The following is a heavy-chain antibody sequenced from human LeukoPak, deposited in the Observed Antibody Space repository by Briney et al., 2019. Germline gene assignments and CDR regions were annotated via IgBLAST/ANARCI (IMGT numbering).Heavy chain of an antibody. CDR1: GFTFSIYA. D-gene: IGHD3-9*01. CDR3: AKEGYDILTGYRTNWFDP. Sequence: SGGSLRLSCKASGFTFSIYAMTWVRQAPGKGLEWVSTFTNHHTTYYTDSVKGRFTISRDNSKNTLYLQMDSVRPEDTAVYYCAKEGYDILTGYRTNWFDPWGQGTLVTVSS. J-gene: IGHJ5*02. V-gene: IGHV3-23*01. CDR2: FTNHHTT.